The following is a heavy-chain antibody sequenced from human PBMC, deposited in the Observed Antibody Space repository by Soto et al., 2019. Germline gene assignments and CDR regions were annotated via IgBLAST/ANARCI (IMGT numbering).Heavy chain of an antibody. CDR1: GFSFSTFA. J-gene: IGHJ4*02. V-gene: IGHV3-23*01. D-gene: IGHD3-9*01. Sequence: GGSLRLSCAASGFSFSTFAMSWVRQAPGKGLEWVSSISSSGGSTYYADSVKGRFTISRDNSKNKVYLQMNSLRVEDTAVYHCAKNLRYFEWLPDYWGQGNLVTVSS. CDR2: ISSSGGST. CDR3: AKNLRYFEWLPDY.